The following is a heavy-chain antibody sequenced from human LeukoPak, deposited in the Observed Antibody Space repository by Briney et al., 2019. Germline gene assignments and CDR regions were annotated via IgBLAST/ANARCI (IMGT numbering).Heavy chain of an antibody. Sequence: GGSLRLSCAASGFTFSSYAMHWVRQAPGKGLEWVAVISYDGSNKYYADSVKGRFTISRDNSKITLYLKMNSLRAEDTAVYYCARGPVGATGYFDYWGQGTLVTVSS. J-gene: IGHJ4*02. CDR2: ISYDGSNK. D-gene: IGHD1-26*01. CDR3: ARGPVGATGYFDY. V-gene: IGHV3-30-3*01. CDR1: GFTFSSYA.